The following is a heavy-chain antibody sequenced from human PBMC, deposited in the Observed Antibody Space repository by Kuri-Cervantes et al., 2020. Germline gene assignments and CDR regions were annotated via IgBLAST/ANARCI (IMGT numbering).Heavy chain of an antibody. CDR2: ISYDGSNK. CDR1: GFTVSSNY. Sequence: GGSLRLSCAASGFTVSSNYMSWVRQAPGKGLEWVAVISYDGSNKYYADSVKGRFTISRDNSKNTLYLQMNSLRAEDTAVYYCAAYYVVVYWGQGTLVTVSS. D-gene: IGHD2/OR15-2a*01. V-gene: IGHV3-30*01. CDR3: AAYYVVVY. J-gene: IGHJ4*02.